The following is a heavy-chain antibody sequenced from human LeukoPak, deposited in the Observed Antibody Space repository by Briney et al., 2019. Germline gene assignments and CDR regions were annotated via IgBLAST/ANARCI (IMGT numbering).Heavy chain of an antibody. D-gene: IGHD4-17*01. V-gene: IGHV3-23*01. CDR1: GFTFRSYA. CDR3: SKDRGGTYGDYFDY. J-gene: IGHJ4*02. CDR2: IGGSGGTT. Sequence: GGSLRLSCAASGFTFRSYAMTWVRQSPGKGLEWVSAIGGSGGTTYYADSVKGRFTISRDNSKNTLYLQMNSLRAEDTAVCYCSKDRGGTYGDYFDYWGQGTLVTVSS.